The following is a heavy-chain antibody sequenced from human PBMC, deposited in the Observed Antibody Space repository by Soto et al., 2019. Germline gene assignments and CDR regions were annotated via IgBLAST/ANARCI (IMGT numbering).Heavy chain of an antibody. V-gene: IGHV3-30-3*01. CDR3: ARLGGAYYYYGMDV. CDR2: ISYDGSNK. CDR1: GFTFSSYA. J-gene: IGHJ6*02. D-gene: IGHD3-16*01. Sequence: GGSLRLSCAASGFTFSSYAMHWVRQAPGKGLEWVAVISYDGSNKYYADSVKGRFTISRDNSKNTLYLQMNSLRAEDTAVYYCARLGGAYYYYGMDVWGQGTTVTVSS.